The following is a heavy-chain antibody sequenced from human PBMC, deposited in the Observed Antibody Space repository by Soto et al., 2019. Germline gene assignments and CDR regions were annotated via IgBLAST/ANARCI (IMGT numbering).Heavy chain of an antibody. J-gene: IGHJ6*02. Sequence: SETLSLTSAVCGGTFSGYYWSWIRQPPGKGMEWIGEINPSGSTNYNPSLKSRVTISVVTSKNQFSLKLSSVTAADTAVYYCARGPEYSSSFYYYYYVMDVWGQGTTVTVSS. V-gene: IGHV4-34*01. CDR1: GGTFSGYY. CDR2: INPSGST. D-gene: IGHD6-6*01. CDR3: ARGPEYSSSFYYYYYVMDV.